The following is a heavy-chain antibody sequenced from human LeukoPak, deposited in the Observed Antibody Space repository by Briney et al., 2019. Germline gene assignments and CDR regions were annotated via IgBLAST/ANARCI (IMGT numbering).Heavy chain of an antibody. D-gene: IGHD3-10*01. CDR1: GFTFSSYA. J-gene: IGHJ5*02. Sequence: PGRSLRLSCAASGFTFSSYAMHWVRQAPGKGLEWVAVISYDGSNKYYADSVKGRLTISRDNSKNTLYLQMNSLRAEDTAVYYCARDNDYYGSGSYSWFDPWGQGTLVTVSS. V-gene: IGHV3-30-3*01. CDR2: ISYDGSNK. CDR3: ARDNDYYGSGSYSWFDP.